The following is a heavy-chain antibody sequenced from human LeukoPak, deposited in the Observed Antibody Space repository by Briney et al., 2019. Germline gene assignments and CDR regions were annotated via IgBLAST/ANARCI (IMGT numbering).Heavy chain of an antibody. CDR3: ARGFLNAIDI. J-gene: IGHJ3*02. D-gene: IGHD2/OR15-2a*01. Sequence: GGSLRLSCAASGFTFSSSTMNWVRQSPGKGLQWVSSISSSSTYIYYADSVKGRFIISRDNAKNSLYLQMNSLRAEDTAVFYCARGFLNAIDIWGQGTMVTVSS. CDR2: ISSSSTYI. CDR1: GFTFSSST. V-gene: IGHV3-21*01.